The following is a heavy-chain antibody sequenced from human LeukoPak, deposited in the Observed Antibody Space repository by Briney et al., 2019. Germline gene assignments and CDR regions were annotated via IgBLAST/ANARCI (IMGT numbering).Heavy chain of an antibody. CDR2: ISSSSSYI. Sequence: GGSLRLSCAASGFTFSSYSMNWVRQAPGKGLEWVSSISSSSSYIYYADSVKGRFTISRDNAKNSLYLQMNSLRAEDTAVYYCATFGLVAALDLWGQGTLVTVSS. CDR1: GFTFSSYS. V-gene: IGHV3-21*01. J-gene: IGHJ4*02. D-gene: IGHD5-12*01. CDR3: ATFGLVAALDL.